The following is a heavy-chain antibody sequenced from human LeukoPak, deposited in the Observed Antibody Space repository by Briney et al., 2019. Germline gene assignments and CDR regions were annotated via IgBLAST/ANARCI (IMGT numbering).Heavy chain of an antibody. D-gene: IGHD2-21*02. Sequence: GGSLRLSCAASGFTLSNNYMSWVRQAPGKGLEWVSLIYSNDNTYYADPVKGRFTISRDNAKNSLYLQMKSLRDEDTAVYYCAREPCGGDCYSLDYWGQGTLVTVSS. CDR3: AREPCGGDCYSLDY. CDR1: GFTLSNNY. CDR2: IYSNDNT. V-gene: IGHV3-53*01. J-gene: IGHJ4*02.